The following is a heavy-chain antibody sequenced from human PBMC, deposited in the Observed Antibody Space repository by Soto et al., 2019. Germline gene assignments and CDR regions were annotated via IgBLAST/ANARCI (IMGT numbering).Heavy chain of an antibody. CDR3: ARDPIFYYASSGYGGSYFDY. CDR2: IYHSGST. D-gene: IGHD3-22*01. Sequence: PSETLSLTCAVSGASVTSDDYYWSWIRQPPGKGLEWIGYIYHSGSTHYNPSPKSRVSISIDTSQNQFSLKLTSLTAADTAVYYCARDPIFYYASSGYGGSYFDYWGQGSRVTVSS. CDR1: GASVTSDDYY. V-gene: IGHV4-30-4*01. J-gene: IGHJ4*02.